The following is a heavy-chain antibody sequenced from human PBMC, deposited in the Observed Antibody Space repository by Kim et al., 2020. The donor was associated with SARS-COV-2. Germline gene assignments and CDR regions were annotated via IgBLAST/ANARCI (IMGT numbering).Heavy chain of an antibody. Sequence: GGSLRLSCAASGFTFSDYYMSWIRQAPGKGLEWVSYISSGGSTKFYADSVKGRFTISRDNAKNSLYLQMNSLRAEDTAVFFCARGVAGGNSYTMDVWGHGTTVTVSS. D-gene: IGHD6-19*01. CDR1: GFTFSDYY. J-gene: IGHJ6*02. V-gene: IGHV3-11*04. CDR3: ARGVAGGNSYTMDV. CDR2: ISSGGSTK.